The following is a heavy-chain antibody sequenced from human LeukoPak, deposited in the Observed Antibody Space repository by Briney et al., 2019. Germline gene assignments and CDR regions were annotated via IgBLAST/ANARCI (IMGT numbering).Heavy chain of an antibody. J-gene: IGHJ4*02. CDR2: VSASGRAT. CDR1: GFSFSSYA. V-gene: IGHV3-23*01. CDR3: AKTGTEEGYGIYFDH. Sequence: AGGSLRLSCAASGFSFSSYAMGWVRQAPGKGLEWVSTVSASGRATYYADSVKGRLTISRDNSKNTVFLQMSSLRAEDTAVYYCAKTGTEEGYGIYFDHWGQGTLVTVSS. D-gene: IGHD5-24*01.